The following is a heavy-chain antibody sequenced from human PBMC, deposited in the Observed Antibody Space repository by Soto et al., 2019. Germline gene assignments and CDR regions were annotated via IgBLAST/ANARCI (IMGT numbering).Heavy chain of an antibody. CDR1: GFTFSSYA. Sequence: QVQLVESGGGVVQPGRSLRLSCAASGFTFSSYAMHWVRQAPGKGLEWVAVISYDGSNKYYADSVKGRFTIPRDNSKNTLYLQMNSLSAEDTAVYYCARDLEVAVAGAWGQGTLVTVSS. CDR3: ARDLEVAVAGA. J-gene: IGHJ5*02. D-gene: IGHD6-19*01. V-gene: IGHV3-30-3*01. CDR2: ISYDGSNK.